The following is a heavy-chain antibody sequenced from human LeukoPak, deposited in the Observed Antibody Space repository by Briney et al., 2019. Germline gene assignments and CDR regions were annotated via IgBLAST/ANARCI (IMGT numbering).Heavy chain of an antibody. D-gene: IGHD6-19*01. CDR3: AIVTVAGTDYYMDV. CDR1: DYSIRSGYY. V-gene: IGHV4-38-2*01. Sequence: SETLSLXCAVSDYSIRSGYYWGWIRQPPGKGLEWIGSIYHSGSTDYNPSLKSRVTISIDTSKNQFSLKLSSVTAADTAVYYCAIVTVAGTDYYMDVWGKGTTVTVSS. J-gene: IGHJ6*03. CDR2: IYHSGST.